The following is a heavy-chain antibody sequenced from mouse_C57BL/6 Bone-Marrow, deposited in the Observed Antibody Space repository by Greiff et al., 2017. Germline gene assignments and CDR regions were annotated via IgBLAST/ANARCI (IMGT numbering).Heavy chain of an antibody. CDR3: ARKGLRYYYAMDY. D-gene: IGHD1-1*01. J-gene: IGHJ4*01. CDR1: GYTFTTYP. CDR2: FHPYNDDT. V-gene: IGHV1-47*01. Sequence: QVQLKESGAELVKPGASVKMSCKASGYTFTTYPIEWMKQNHGKSLEWIGNFHPYNDDTKYNEKFKGKATLTVEKSSSTVYLELSRLTSDDSAVYYCARKGLRYYYAMDYWGQGTSVTVSS.